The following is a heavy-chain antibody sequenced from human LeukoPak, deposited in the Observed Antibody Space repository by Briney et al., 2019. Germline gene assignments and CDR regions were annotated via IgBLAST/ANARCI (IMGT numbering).Heavy chain of an antibody. V-gene: IGHV4-4*07. Sequence: PSETLSLTCSVSGDSMYSHYWSFLRQAAGTGLEWIGRIHTSGTTYYNPSLKSRVTLSIDTSMNQLSLRLTSVTAADTAVYYCARGDYYDGGGRNWFDPWGQGTLVTVSP. CDR2: IHTSGTT. D-gene: IGHD3-3*01. J-gene: IGHJ5*02. CDR3: ARGDYYDGGGRNWFDP. CDR1: GDSMYSHY.